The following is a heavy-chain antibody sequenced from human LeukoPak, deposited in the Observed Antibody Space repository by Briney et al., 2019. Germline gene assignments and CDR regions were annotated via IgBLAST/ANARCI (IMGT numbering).Heavy chain of an antibody. Sequence: ASVKVSCKVSGYTLTELSMHWVRQAPGKGLEWMGGFDPEDGETIYAQKFQGRVTMTEDTSTDTAYMELSSLRSEDTAVYYCARFSKGRVVAATVDAFDIWGQGTMVTVSS. CDR3: ARFSKGRVVAATVDAFDI. D-gene: IGHD2-15*01. CDR1: GYTLTELS. V-gene: IGHV1-24*01. CDR2: FDPEDGET. J-gene: IGHJ3*02.